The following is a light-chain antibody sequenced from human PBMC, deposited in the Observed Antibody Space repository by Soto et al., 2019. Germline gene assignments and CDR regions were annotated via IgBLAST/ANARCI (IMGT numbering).Light chain of an antibody. CDR3: SSYTTSRIWV. J-gene: IGLJ3*02. Sequence: QSALTQPASVSRSPGQSITISCTGTSSDVGDYNYVSWYQQHPGKAPKLMIYEVSNRPSGISNRFSGSKSGNTASLTISGRQVEDEADYYCSSYTTSRIWVFGGGTKLTVL. CDR2: EVS. V-gene: IGLV2-14*01. CDR1: SSDVGDYNY.